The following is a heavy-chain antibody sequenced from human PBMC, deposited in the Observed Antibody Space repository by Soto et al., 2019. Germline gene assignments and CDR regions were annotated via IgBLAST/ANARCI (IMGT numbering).Heavy chain of an antibody. CDR2: IRSSSSTI. CDR1: GFTFSSYS. Sequence: EVQLVESGGGLVQPGGSLRLSCAASGFTFSSYSMNWVRQAPGKGLGWVSYIRSSSSTIYYADSVKGRFTISRDNAQNSLDRQMNSLRAEDTAVYYCARGAYYYDSSGLSYWGKGTLVTVSS. D-gene: IGHD3-22*01. J-gene: IGHJ4*02. V-gene: IGHV3-48*01. CDR3: ARGAYYYDSSGLSY.